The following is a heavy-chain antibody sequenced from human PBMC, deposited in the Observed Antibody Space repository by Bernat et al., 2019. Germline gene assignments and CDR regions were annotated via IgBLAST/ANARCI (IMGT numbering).Heavy chain of an antibody. CDR3: TTLLLQYESVDY. J-gene: IGHJ4*02. D-gene: IGHD4-11*01. CDR1: GFTFSNAW. Sequence: EVQLVESGGGLVKPGGSLRLSCAASGFTFSNAWMNWVRQAPGKGLEWVGRIKSKTDGGTTDYAAPVNGRFTISRDDSKNTLYLQMNSLKTEDTAVYYCTTLLLQYESVDYWGQGTLVTVSS. CDR2: IKSKTDGGTT. V-gene: IGHV3-15*07.